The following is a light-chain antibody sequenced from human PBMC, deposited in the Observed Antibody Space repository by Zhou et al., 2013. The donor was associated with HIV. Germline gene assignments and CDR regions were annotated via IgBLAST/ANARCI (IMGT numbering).Light chain of an antibody. CDR1: QSISSY. CDR2: AAS. CDR3: QQYKDFSPWT. Sequence: DIQMTQSPSSLSASVGDRVTITCRASQSISSYLNWYQQKPGKAPKLLIYAASSLQSGVPSRFSGSGSVTEYTLTISSLQPDDFATYYCQQYKDFSPWTFGQGTE. J-gene: IGKJ1*01. V-gene: IGKV1-39*01.